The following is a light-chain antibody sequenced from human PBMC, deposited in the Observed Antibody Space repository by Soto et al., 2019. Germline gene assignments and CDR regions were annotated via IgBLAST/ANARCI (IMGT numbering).Light chain of an antibody. CDR1: QSIGTW. V-gene: IGKV1-5*03. CDR3: QQYNSYSWT. Sequence: DIQMTQSPSTLSASVGDRVTITCRAGQSIGTWLAWYQQKPGKAPNLLIQKASSLETGVPSRFGGSGSGTVFTLTISSLQPDDLATYYCQQYNSYSWTFGQGTKVDIK. J-gene: IGKJ1*01. CDR2: KAS.